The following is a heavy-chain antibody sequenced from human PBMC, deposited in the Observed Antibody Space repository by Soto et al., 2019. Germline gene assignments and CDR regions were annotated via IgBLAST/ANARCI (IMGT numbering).Heavy chain of an antibody. V-gene: IGHV1-69*13. CDR3: SRDKDRQQLGGNYYYIMDV. J-gene: IGHJ6*01. D-gene: IGHD3-3*02. Sequence: SVKVSCKTSGGTFRTSAISWVRQAPGQGLEWMGGIMPVFSTPDYAQKFQGRVTITADESTGTAYMELSSLRSEDTAVYYCSRDKDRQQLGGNYYYIMDVWGQGTTVTVSS. CDR1: GGTFRTSA. CDR2: IMPVFSTP.